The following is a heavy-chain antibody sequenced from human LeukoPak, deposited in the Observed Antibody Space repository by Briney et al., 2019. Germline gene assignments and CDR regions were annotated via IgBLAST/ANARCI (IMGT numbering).Heavy chain of an antibody. CDR3: AKGSSSGWPYFFDN. D-gene: IGHD6-19*01. CDR2: ISGGSGSST. CDR1: GFTFSSYA. J-gene: IGHJ4*02. V-gene: IGHV3-23*01. Sequence: GGSLRLSCAASGFTFSSYALSWVRRAPGKGLEWFSAISGGSGSSTYYADAVKGRFTISRDNSKTTLYLEMNSLRADDTAVYYCAKGSSSGWPYFFDNWGQGTLVTVSS.